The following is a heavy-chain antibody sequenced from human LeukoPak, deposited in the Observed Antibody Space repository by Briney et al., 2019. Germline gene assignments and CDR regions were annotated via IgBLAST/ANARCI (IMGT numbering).Heavy chain of an antibody. J-gene: IGHJ5*02. CDR1: GGSISSSSYY. CDR2: IYYSGST. V-gene: IGHV4-39*01. CDR3: ARLLGYYDSSGYHNWFDP. Sequence: SETLSLTCTVSGGSISSSSYYWGWIRQPPGKGLEWIGSIYYSGSTYYNPSLKSRVTISVDTSQNQFSLKLSSVTAADTAVYYCARLLGYYDSSGYHNWFDPWGQGTLVTVSS. D-gene: IGHD3-22*01.